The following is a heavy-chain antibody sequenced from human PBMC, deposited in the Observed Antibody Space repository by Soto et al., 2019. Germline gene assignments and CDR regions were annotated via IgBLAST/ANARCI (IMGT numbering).Heavy chain of an antibody. V-gene: IGHV3-53*04. CDR3: ATRLPWYSSSWYAFDI. J-gene: IGHJ3*02. D-gene: IGHD6-13*01. CDR1: GFTVSSNY. CDR2: IHSGGST. Sequence: GGSLRLSCAASGFTVSSNYMSWVRQAPGKGLEWVSVIHSGGSTYYADSVKGRFTISRHNSKNTLYLQMNSLRVEDTAVYYCATRLPWYSSSWYAFDIWGQGTMVTVSS.